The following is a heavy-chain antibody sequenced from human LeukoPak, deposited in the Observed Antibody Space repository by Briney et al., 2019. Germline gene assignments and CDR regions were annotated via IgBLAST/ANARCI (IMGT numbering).Heavy chain of an antibody. V-gene: IGHV4-39*07. D-gene: IGHD3-22*01. Sequence: GSLRLSCAASGFTFSSYEMHWVRQAPGKGLEWIGSIYYSGSTYYNPSLKSRVTISVDTSKNQFSLKLSSVAAADTAVYYCARSSVPYYYYNYYMDVWGKGTTVTVSS. CDR1: GFTFSSYE. CDR2: IYYSGST. CDR3: ARSSVPYYYYNYYMDV. J-gene: IGHJ6*03.